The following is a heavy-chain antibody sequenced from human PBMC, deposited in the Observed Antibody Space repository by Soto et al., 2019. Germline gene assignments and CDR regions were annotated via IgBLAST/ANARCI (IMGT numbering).Heavy chain of an antibody. CDR2: INAGNGNT. CDR3: ARDVRFLEWYLVY. CDR1: GYTFTSYA. Sequence: QVQLVQSGAEVKKPGASVKVSCKASGYTFTSYAMHWVRQAPGQRLEWMGWINAGNGNTKYSQKFQGRVTITRDTYASTAYMELSSLRSGDTAVYYCARDVRFLEWYLVYWGQGTLVTVSS. J-gene: IGHJ4*02. V-gene: IGHV1-3*01. D-gene: IGHD3-3*01.